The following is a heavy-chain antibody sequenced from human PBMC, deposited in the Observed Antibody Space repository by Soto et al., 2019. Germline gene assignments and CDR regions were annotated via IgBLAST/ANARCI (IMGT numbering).Heavy chain of an antibody. CDR2: IFSNDEK. CDR3: GWILYYDIVAGTGGFNY. CDR1: GFSLSNARIG. Sequence: QVTLKESGPVLVKPTETLTLTCTVSGFSLSNARIGVSWIRQPPGKALEWLAHIFSNDEKSYSTSLKSRLTNTDDTAKGQFGLSISIKDSVDTAIYFVGWILYYDIVAGTGGFNYCCQGTVNTVSS. D-gene: IGHD3-9*01. J-gene: IGHJ4*02. V-gene: IGHV2-26*01.